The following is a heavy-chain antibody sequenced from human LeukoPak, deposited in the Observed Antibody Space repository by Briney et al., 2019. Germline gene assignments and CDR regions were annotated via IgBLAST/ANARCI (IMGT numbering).Heavy chain of an antibody. CDR1: GGSISSGSYY. Sequence: SETLSLTCTVSGGSISSGSYYWSWIRQPAGKGLEWIGRIYTSGSTNYNPSLKSRVTISVDTSKNQFSLKLSSVTAADTAVYYCARDHSSGFRNGGFDPWGQGTLVTVSS. V-gene: IGHV4-61*02. J-gene: IGHJ5*02. CDR3: ARDHSSGFRNGGFDP. CDR2: IYTSGST. D-gene: IGHD2-8*01.